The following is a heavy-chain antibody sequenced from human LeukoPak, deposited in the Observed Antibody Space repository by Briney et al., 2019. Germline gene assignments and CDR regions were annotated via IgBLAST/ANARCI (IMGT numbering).Heavy chain of an antibody. V-gene: IGHV3-21*01. CDR3: ARDKGGRAGYRVDAFDI. J-gene: IGHJ3*02. CDR1: GFXFSGYS. Sequence: GGSLRLSCAASGFXFSGYSMNWVRQAPGKGLEWVSSISSSSSYIYYADSVKGRSTISRDNAKNSLYLQMNSLRAEDTAVYYCARDKGGRAGYRVDAFDIWGQGTMVTVSS. D-gene: IGHD5-24*01. CDR2: ISSSSSYI.